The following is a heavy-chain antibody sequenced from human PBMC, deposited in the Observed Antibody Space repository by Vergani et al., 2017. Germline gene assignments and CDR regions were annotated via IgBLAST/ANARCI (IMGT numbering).Heavy chain of an antibody. D-gene: IGHD5-18*01. CDR2: IYPGDSCT. Sequence: EVQLVQSGAEVKKPGESLKISCKGSGYSFTSYWIGWVRQMPGKGLEWMGIIYPGDSCTRYSPSFQGQVTISADKSISTAYLQWSSLKASDTAMYYCARDMELWATAKNWFDPWGQGTLVTVSS. CDR1: GYSFTSYW. J-gene: IGHJ5*02. V-gene: IGHV5-51*01. CDR3: ARDMELWATAKNWFDP.